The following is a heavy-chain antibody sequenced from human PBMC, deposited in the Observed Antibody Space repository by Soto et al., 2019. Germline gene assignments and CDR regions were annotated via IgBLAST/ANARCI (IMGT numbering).Heavy chain of an antibody. J-gene: IGHJ4*02. D-gene: IGHD6-19*01. Sequence: EVQLVESGGGLVQPGGSLRLSCAASGFTFSGYSMFWVRQAPGKGLEYVSAINTNGVNTFYAKSVKGRFTISRDNSKNTMYLQMGNLRAEDMAVYYCARGRVEDSSGWATYFDYWGQGTLVTVSS. CDR1: GFTFSGYS. CDR2: INTNGVNT. V-gene: IGHV3-64*01. CDR3: ARGRVEDSSGWATYFDY.